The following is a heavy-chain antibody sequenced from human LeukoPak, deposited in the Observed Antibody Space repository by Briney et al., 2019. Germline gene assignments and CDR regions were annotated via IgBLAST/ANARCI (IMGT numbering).Heavy chain of an antibody. J-gene: IGHJ6*02. Sequence: PGGSLRLSCAASGFSFSSYGMHWVRQAPGKGLEWVAVISYDGSNKYYADSVKGRFTISRDNSKNTLYLQMNSLRAEDTAVYYCARDAYYDFWSGYYGDYYYYYGMDVWGQGTTVTVSS. CDR1: GFSFSSYG. D-gene: IGHD3-3*01. V-gene: IGHV3-30*03. CDR2: ISYDGSNK. CDR3: ARDAYYDFWSGYYGDYYYYYGMDV.